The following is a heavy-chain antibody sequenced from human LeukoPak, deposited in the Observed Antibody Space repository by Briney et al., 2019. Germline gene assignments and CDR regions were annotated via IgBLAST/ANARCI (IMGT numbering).Heavy chain of an antibody. CDR1: GGSVSTIGYS. CDR2: IYQSGSA. J-gene: IGHJ4*02. V-gene: IGHV4-30-2*01. Sequence: SQTLSLTCGVSGGSVSTIGYSWSWIRQPPGKGLEWIGYIYQSGSASYNPSLQSRVTISIDKSKNQFSLKLSSVTAADTAVYYCARGSPRVDSSGYHRLYYFDYWGQGTLVTVSS. CDR3: ARGSPRVDSSGYHRLYYFDY. D-gene: IGHD3-22*01.